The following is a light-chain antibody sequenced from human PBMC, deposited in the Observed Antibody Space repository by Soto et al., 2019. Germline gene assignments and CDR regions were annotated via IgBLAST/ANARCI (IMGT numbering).Light chain of an antibody. J-gene: IGKJ1*01. Sequence: EIVVTQSPATLALCPGERATLSCRASQSVSSYLAWYQQKPGQAPNLLIYDASNRATGIPARFSGSGSGTDFTLTISSLEPEDFAVYYCQQRSNWPVTLGQGT. CDR2: DAS. CDR1: QSVSSY. V-gene: IGKV3-11*01. CDR3: QQRSNWPVT.